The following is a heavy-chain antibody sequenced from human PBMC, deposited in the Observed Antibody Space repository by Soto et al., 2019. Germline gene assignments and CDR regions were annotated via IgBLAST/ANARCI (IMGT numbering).Heavy chain of an antibody. V-gene: IGHV1-18*01. CDR1: GYTFTSYG. J-gene: IGHJ6*03. D-gene: IGHD2-8*01. CDR3: ARAQAKRYCTNGVCYTVRYYYYYMDV. Sequence: ASVKVSCKASGYTFTSYGISWVRQAPGQGLEWMGWISAYNGNTNYAQKLQGRVTMTTDTSTSTAYMELRSLRAEDTAVYYCARAQAKRYCTNGVCYTVRYYYYYMDVWGKGTTVTVSS. CDR2: ISAYNGNT.